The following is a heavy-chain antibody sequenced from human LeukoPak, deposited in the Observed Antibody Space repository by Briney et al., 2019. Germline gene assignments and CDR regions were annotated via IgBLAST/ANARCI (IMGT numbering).Heavy chain of an antibody. V-gene: IGHV2-5*02. CDR2: MYWDGDK. CDR1: GFSLTTTGVG. J-gene: IGHJ4*02. CDR3: ARSIGDLDY. D-gene: IGHD3-10*01. Sequence: ESGPTLAKPTQTLTLTCDFSGFSLTTTGVGVGWIRQPPGKAREWLGSMYWDGDKRYRPSLKTRLTITKDTSKDQVVLTMTDMDPVDTATYYCARSIGDLDYWGQGILVTVSS.